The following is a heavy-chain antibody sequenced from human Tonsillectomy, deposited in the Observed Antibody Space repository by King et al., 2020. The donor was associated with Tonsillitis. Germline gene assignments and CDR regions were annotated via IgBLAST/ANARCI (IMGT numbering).Heavy chain of an antibody. CDR1: GFTFSNNA. J-gene: IGHJ4*02. CDR2: ISYDGSKK. Sequence: VQLVESGGCVVEPGRSLRLSCAASGFTFSNNAMHWVRQAPGKGLEWVAVISYDGSKKYYADSVKGRFTISRDNSKNTLYLQMNRLRGEDTAVYYCAREGPLGGPFYGENDGGGLYSFACGGQGTLVTVPS. CDR3: AREGPLGGPFYGENDGGGLYSFAC. V-gene: IGHV3-30-3*01. D-gene: IGHD3-16*01.